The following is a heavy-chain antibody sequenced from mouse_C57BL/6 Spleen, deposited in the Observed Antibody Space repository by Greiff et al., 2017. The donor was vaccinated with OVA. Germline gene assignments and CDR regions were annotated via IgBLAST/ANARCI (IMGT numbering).Heavy chain of an antibody. J-gene: IGHJ1*03. Sequence: VQLQQSGAELVRPGTSVKVSCKASGYAFTNYLIEWVKQRPGQGLEWIGVINPGSGGTNYNEKFKGKATLTADKSSSTAYMQLSSLTSEDSAVYFCARGGEIYYGYVWGTGTTVTVSS. D-gene: IGHD2-2*01. CDR2: INPGSGGT. CDR1: GYAFTNYL. CDR3: ARGGEIYYGYV. V-gene: IGHV1-54*01.